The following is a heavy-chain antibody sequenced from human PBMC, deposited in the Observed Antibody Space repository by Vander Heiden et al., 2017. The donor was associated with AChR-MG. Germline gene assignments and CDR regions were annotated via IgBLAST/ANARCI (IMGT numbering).Heavy chain of an antibody. CDR3: VSVIGSSDY. CDR2: ISSSSRYI. J-gene: IGHJ4*02. D-gene: IGHD6-6*01. V-gene: IGHV3-21*01. Sequence: EVQLVESGGGLVKPGGSLRLSCAASGFALSSDSMNWVRQSPGKGLECVSSISSSSRYIYYADSVKGRFTISLDNAKNSLYLKINSLRAEDTAVYYFVSVIGSSDYWGQGTLVTVSS. CDR1: GFALSSDS.